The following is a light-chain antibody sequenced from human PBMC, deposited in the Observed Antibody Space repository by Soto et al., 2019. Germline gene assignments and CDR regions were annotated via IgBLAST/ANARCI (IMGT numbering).Light chain of an antibody. Sequence: DIQMTQCPSTLCAAVGDRVTITCVGSQSISSWLAWYQQKQGKAPKLLIYAASSLQSGVPPRFSGRGSETEFTLTISSLQPDDFATYYCQQYNSYSPATFGQGTKVDIK. CDR1: QSISSW. CDR3: QQYNSYSPAT. V-gene: IGKV1-5*01. CDR2: AAS. J-gene: IGKJ1*01.